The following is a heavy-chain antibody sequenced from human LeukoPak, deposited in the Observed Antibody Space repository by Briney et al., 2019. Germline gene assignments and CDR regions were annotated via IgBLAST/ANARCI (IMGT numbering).Heavy chain of an antibody. CDR1: GGTFSSYA. Sequence: SVKVSCKASGGTFSSYAISWVRQAPGQGLEWMGRIIPILGIANYAQKFQGRVTITAEKSTSTAYMELSSLRSEDTAVYYCASQPGVVVADDAFDIWGQGTLVTVSS. CDR3: ASQPGVVVADDAFDI. D-gene: IGHD2-15*01. CDR2: IIPILGIA. J-gene: IGHJ3*02. V-gene: IGHV1-69*04.